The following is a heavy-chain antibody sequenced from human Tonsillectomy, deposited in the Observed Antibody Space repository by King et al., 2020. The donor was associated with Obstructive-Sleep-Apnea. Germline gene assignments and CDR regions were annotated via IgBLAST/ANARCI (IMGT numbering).Heavy chain of an antibody. CDR1: GYTFTDSC. V-gene: IGHV1-2*02. J-gene: IGHJ4*02. Sequence: QLVQSGAEVKRPGASVKVSCKASGYTFTDSCLHWVRQAPGQGLEWMGWLNPNSGGTNCAQKFQGRVTMTRDTSISTAYMELSSLRSDDTAVYFCAIWLSGYFDYWGQGTLVTVSS. CDR2: LNPNSGGT. D-gene: IGHD5-18*01. CDR3: AIWLSGYFDY.